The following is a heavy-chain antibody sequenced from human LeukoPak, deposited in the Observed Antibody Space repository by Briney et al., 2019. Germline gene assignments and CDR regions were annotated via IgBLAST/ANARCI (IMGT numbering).Heavy chain of an antibody. Sequence: GGTLRLSCAASGFTFSSYGMSWVRQAPGKGLEWVSYISSSSSNIYYADSVKGRFTISRDNAKNSLYLQMNSLRAEDTAVYSCARYNWNDRGGAFDIWGQGTMVTVSS. CDR3: ARYNWNDRGGAFDI. CDR2: ISSSSSNI. CDR1: GFTFSSYG. J-gene: IGHJ3*02. V-gene: IGHV3-48*01. D-gene: IGHD1-1*01.